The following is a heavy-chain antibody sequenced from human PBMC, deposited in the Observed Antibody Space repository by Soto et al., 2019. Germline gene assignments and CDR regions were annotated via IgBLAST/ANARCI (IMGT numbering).Heavy chain of an antibody. CDR2: ISAYNGNT. D-gene: IGHD3-22*01. J-gene: IGHJ4*02. V-gene: IGHV1-18*01. CDR3: ARDEDYYDSSGYYYGY. Sequence: SVKVSCKASGYTFTSYGISWVRQAPGQGLEWMGWISAYNGNTNYAQKLQGRVTMTTDTSTSTAYMELRSLRSDDTAVYYCARDEDYYDSSGYYYGYWGQGTLVTVSS. CDR1: GYTFTSYG.